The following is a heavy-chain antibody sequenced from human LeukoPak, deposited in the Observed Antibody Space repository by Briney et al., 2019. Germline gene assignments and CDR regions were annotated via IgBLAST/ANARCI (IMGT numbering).Heavy chain of an antibody. CDR1: GGSISSSSSY. CDR2: IYYSGST. D-gene: IGHD3-22*01. J-gene: IGHJ4*02. V-gene: IGHV4-39*07. CDR3: ARVGSGYYSDY. Sequence: SETLSLTCTVSGGSISSSSSYWGWIRQPPGKGLEWIGSIYYSGSTYYNPSLKSRLTISVDSSKNQFSLKLSSVTAADTAVYYCARVGSGYYSDYWGQGTLVTVSS.